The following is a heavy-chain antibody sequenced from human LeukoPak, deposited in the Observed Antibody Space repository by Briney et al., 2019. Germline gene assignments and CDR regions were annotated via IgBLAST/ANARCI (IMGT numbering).Heavy chain of an antibody. V-gene: IGHV5-51*01. D-gene: IGHD6-6*01. J-gene: IGHJ4*02. CDR1: GYNFTNYY. CDR3: ARRSSIAPRLFDY. Sequence: GESLKISCKGSGYNFTNYYIDWLRQMPAKDLEWMGIIYPGDSDTRYSPSFQGQVTFSADESISTAYLQWSSLKASDTAIYYCARRSSIAPRLFDYWGQGTLVTVS. CDR2: IYPGDSDT.